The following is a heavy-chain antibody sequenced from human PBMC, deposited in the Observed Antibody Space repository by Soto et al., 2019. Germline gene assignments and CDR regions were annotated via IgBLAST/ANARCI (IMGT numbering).Heavy chain of an antibody. CDR3: AREDSIIMPAVADF. CDR2: IYSGGST. V-gene: IGHV3-53*01. CDR1: GFTVSSNY. J-gene: IGHJ4*02. D-gene: IGHD6-19*01. Sequence: GGSLRLSCAASGFTVSSNYMSWVRQAPGKGLEWVSVIYSGGSTYYADSVRGRFTISRDNAKNSVSLQMNNLRAEDTAVYYCAREDSIIMPAVADFWGQGTLVTVSS.